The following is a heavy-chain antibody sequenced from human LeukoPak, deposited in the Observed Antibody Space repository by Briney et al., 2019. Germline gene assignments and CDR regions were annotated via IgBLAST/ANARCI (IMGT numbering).Heavy chain of an antibody. Sequence: GGSLRLSCAVSEFNFSHYAMFWVRQAPGKGLEFVSGISSDGGRTYYADSVKDRFTISRDNSKNTLYLQIGSLKVEDMAVYHCASGLRAGYDSYWGQGTLVTVSS. J-gene: IGHJ4*02. CDR3: ASGLRAGYDSY. D-gene: IGHD3-22*01. CDR2: ISSDGGRT. CDR1: EFNFSHYA. V-gene: IGHV3-64*02.